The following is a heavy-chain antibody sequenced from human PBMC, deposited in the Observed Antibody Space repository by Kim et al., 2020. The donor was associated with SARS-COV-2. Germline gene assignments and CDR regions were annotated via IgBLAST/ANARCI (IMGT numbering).Heavy chain of an antibody. Sequence: GGSLRLSCAASGFTFSSYGMHWVRQAPGKGLEWVAVIWYDGSNKYYADSVKGRFTISRDNSENTLYLQMNSLRAEDTAVYYCARDLIVAAGTLLYYYYYYGMDVWGQGTTVTVSS. CDR1: GFTFSSYG. D-gene: IGHD6-13*01. CDR3: ARDLIVAAGTLLYYYYYYGMDV. J-gene: IGHJ6*02. V-gene: IGHV3-33*01. CDR2: IWYDGSNK.